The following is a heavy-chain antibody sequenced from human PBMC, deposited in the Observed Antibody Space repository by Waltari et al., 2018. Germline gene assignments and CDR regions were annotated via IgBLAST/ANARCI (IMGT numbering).Heavy chain of an antibody. CDR2: IYYSGST. V-gene: IGHV4-39*01. CDR1: GSHIRSSRDY. J-gene: IGHJ3*02. Sequence: QLHLQESGPGLVQPAETLSPTCTVSGSHIRSSRDYWGWIRQPPGKGLAWLGSIYYSGSTYYNPSLKSRVTISADTSKNKFSLNLSSVTAADTAVYYCASPSSGWSAFDIWGQGTMVTVSS. CDR3: ASPSSGWSAFDI. D-gene: IGHD6-19*01.